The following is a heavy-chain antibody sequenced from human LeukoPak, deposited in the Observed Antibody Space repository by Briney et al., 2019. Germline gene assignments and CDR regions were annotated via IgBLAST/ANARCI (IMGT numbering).Heavy chain of an antibody. V-gene: IGHV1-46*01. CDR3: ARGHGDFDY. D-gene: IGHD5-24*01. CDR1: GYTFTNYY. J-gene: IGHJ4*02. Sequence: ASVKVSCKASGYTFTNYYVHWVRQAPGHGLEWMGMINSDAGSTTYAQKFQGRVTMTRDTSTGTVYMDLSSLRSEDTAVYYCARGHGDFDYWGQGTLVIVSS. CDR2: INSDAGST.